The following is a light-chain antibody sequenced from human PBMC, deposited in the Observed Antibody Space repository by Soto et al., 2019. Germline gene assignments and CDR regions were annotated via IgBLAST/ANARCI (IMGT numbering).Light chain of an antibody. CDR1: ISDIGGFNF. J-gene: IGLJ2*01. V-gene: IGLV2-14*03. Sequence: QSALTQPASVSGSPGQSITIFCTGTISDIGGFNFVSWYQQHPGKVPKLLIYDVTYRPSGVSDRFSGSKSGNTASLTITGLQAEDEAEYYCNSFRRGDTELVFGGGTKVTVL. CDR3: NSFRRGDTELV. CDR2: DVT.